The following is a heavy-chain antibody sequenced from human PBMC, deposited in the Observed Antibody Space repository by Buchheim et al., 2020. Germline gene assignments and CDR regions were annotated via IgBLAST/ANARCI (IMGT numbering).Heavy chain of an antibody. CDR3: AKAYYYGSGSYYSDLGYYYGMDV. V-gene: IGHV3-30*18. CDR1: GFTFNRDG. D-gene: IGHD3-10*01. CDR2: LSYHGRIK. J-gene: IGHJ6*02. Sequence: QVQLVESGGGVVQPGTSLRLPCGASGFTFNRDGMHWVRKAPGKGLEWGAVLSYHGRIKYYADYVKGRFTISSGNSKNIVFLQMNSLRAEDTAVYYCAKAYYYGSGSYYSDLGYYYGMDVWGQGT.